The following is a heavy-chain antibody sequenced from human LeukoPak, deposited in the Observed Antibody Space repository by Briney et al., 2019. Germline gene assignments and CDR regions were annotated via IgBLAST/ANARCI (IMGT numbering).Heavy chain of an antibody. CDR1: GFTLRSYG. V-gene: IGHV3-33*01. Sequence: GRSLRLSCAASGFTLRSYGMHWVRQAPGEGLEWVAVIWHDGSVLDYSESVKGRFTVSRDNRKNTLYLRMDSLRVEDTAVYYCARDRGQDDPIDIWGQGTLVTVSS. CDR2: IWHDGSVL. CDR3: ARDRGQDDPIDI. D-gene: IGHD3-10*01. J-gene: IGHJ4*02.